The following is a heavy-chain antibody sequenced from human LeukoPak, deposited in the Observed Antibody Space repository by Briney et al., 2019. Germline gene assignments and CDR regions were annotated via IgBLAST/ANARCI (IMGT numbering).Heavy chain of an antibody. D-gene: IGHD4-17*01. CDR3: AGDRPVSRFPGVYGMDV. CDR2: IYYSGST. J-gene: IGHJ6*02. Sequence: PSETLSLTCTVSGGSVSSFYWSWIRQPPGKGLEWIGNIYYSGSTNYNPSLKSRVTISVDTSKSQFSLKLTSVTAADTAVYYCAGDRPVSRFPGVYGMDVWGQGTTVTVSS. V-gene: IGHV4-59*02. CDR1: GGSVSSFY.